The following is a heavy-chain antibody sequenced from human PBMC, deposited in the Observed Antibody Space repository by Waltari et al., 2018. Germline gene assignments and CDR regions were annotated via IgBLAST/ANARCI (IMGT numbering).Heavy chain of an antibody. V-gene: IGHV4-39*01. CDR2: IYYSGST. D-gene: IGHD2-15*01. CDR1: GGSISSSRYY. Sequence: QLQLQESGPGLVKPSETLSLTCTVSGGSISSSRYYWGWIRKPPGKGLEWIGIIYYSGSTYYNPSLKSRVTISVDTSKNQFSLKLSSVTAADTAVYYCARRWVAAAGRDAFDIWGQGTMVTVSS. CDR3: ARRWVAAAGRDAFDI. J-gene: IGHJ3*02.